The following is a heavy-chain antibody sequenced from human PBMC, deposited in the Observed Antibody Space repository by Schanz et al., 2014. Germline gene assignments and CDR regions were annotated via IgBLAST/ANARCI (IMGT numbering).Heavy chain of an antibody. CDR2: ISTSNGNT. J-gene: IGHJ6*02. V-gene: IGHV1-18*01. D-gene: IGHD3-9*01. Sequence: VQLEQSGAEVKKPGSSVKVSCKLSGGTFSSYTISWMRQAPGQGLEWMGWISTSNGNTNYIQKLQGRVTMTTDTSTSTAYMELRSLRSDDTAVYYCARVQDDILTGSEYYYGMDVWGQGTTVTVS. CDR1: GGTFSSYT. CDR3: ARVQDDILTGSEYYYGMDV.